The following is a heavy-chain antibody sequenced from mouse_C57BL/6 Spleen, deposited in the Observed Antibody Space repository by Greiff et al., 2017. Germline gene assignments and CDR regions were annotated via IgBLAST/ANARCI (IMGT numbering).Heavy chain of an antibody. J-gene: IGHJ1*03. CDR3: ARGSYYDYDKDWYFDV. D-gene: IGHD2-4*01. V-gene: IGHV1-50*01. CDR1: GYTFTSYW. CDR2: IDPSDSYT. Sequence: VQLQQPGAELVKPGASVKLSCKASGYTFTSYWMQWVKQRPGQGLEWIGEIDPSDSYTNYNQKFKGKATLTVDTSSSTAYMQLSSLTSEDSAVYYCARGSYYDYDKDWYFDVWGTGTTVTVSS.